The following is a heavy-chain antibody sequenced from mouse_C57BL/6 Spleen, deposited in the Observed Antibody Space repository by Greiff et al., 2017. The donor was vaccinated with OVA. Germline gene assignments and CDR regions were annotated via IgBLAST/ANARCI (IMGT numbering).Heavy chain of an antibody. J-gene: IGHJ2*01. V-gene: IGHV5-4*01. D-gene: IGHD2-3*01. Sequence: EVQVVESGGGLVKPGGSLKLSCAASGFTFSSYAMSWVRQTPEKRLEWVATISDGGSYTYYPDNVKGRFTISRDNAKNNLYLQMSHLKSEDTAMYYCARDGGWFLDYWGQGTTLTVSS. CDR1: GFTFSSYA. CDR2: ISDGGSYT. CDR3: ARDGGWFLDY.